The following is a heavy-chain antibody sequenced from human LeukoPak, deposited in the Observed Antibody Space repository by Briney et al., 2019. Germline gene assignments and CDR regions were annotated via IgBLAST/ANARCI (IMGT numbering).Heavy chain of an antibody. Sequence: ASVKVSCKASGYTFTSYGISWVRQAPGQGLEWMGGISAYNGNTNYAQKLQGRVTMTTDTSTSTAYMELRSLRSDDTAVYYCARGSSRGVTTPPGYWGQGTLVTVSS. D-gene: IGHD4-17*01. V-gene: IGHV1-18*01. CDR2: ISAYNGNT. CDR1: GYTFTSYG. J-gene: IGHJ4*02. CDR3: ARGSSRGVTTPPGY.